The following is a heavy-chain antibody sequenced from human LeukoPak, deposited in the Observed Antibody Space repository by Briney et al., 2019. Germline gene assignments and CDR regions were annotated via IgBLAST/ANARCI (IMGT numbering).Heavy chain of an antibody. CDR1: GGSFSDYY. J-gene: IGHJ4*02. D-gene: IGHD3-10*01. V-gene: IGHV4-34*01. CDR3: ARGGASYYHGSASQDY. CDR2: IYHSGST. Sequence: SETLSLTCAVYGGSFSDYYWSWIRQPPGKGLEWIGEIYHSGSTNYNPSLKSRVTISMDTSKSQFSLKLSSVTAADTAVYYCARGGASYYHGSASQDYWGQGVLVTVSS.